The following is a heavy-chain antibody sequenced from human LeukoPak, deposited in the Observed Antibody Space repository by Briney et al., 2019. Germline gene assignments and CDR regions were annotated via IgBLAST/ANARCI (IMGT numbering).Heavy chain of an antibody. Sequence: SQTLSLTCAISGDSVSSNSATWNWIRRSPSRGLEWLGRTYYRSKWYNDYAVSVQSRITINPDTSKNQSSLQLTSVTPEDTAVYYCARRSVAGPLDYWGQGTLVTVSS. CDR1: GDSVSSNSAT. D-gene: IGHD6-19*01. CDR2: TYYRSKWYN. J-gene: IGHJ4*02. V-gene: IGHV6-1*01. CDR3: ARRSVAGPLDY.